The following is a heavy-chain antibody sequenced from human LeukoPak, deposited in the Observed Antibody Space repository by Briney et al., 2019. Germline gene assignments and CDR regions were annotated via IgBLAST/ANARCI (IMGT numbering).Heavy chain of an antibody. Sequence: GASVKVSCKASGYTFTSYDINWVRQATGQGLEWMGWMNPNSGNTGYAQKFQGRVTITRNTSISTAYMELSSLRSEDTAVYYCARGLDVMSSSWSDENWFDPWGQGTLVTVSS. CDR1: GYTFTSYD. CDR2: MNPNSGNT. J-gene: IGHJ5*02. V-gene: IGHV1-8*03. D-gene: IGHD6-13*01. CDR3: ARGLDVMSSSWSDENWFDP.